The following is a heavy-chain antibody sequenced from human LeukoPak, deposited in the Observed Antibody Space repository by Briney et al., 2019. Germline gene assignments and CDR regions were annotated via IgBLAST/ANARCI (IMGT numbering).Heavy chain of an antibody. CDR2: IIPILGIA. D-gene: IGHD3-10*01. CDR3: ARPTMVRGDQDDAFDI. CDR1: GGTFSSHA. J-gene: IGHJ3*02. V-gene: IGHV1-69*04. Sequence: ASVKVSCKASGGTFSSHAISWVRQAPGQGLEWMGRIIPILGIANYAQKFQGRVTITADKSTSTAYMELSSLRSEDTAVYYCARPTMVRGDQDDAFDIWGQGTMVTVSS.